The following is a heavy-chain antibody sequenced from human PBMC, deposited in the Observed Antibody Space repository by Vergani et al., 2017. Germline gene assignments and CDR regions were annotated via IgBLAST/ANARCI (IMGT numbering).Heavy chain of an antibody. CDR3: ARGHSGYETKGIDYYYGMDV. CDR2: IWYDGSNK. Sequence: VQLVESGGGLVKPGGSLRLSCAASGFTFSSYSMNWVRQAPGKGLEWVAVIWYDGSNKYYADSVKGRFTISRDKSKNTLYLQMNSLRAEDTAVYYCARGHSGYETKGIDYYYGMDVWGQGTTVTVSS. D-gene: IGHD5-12*01. CDR1: GFTFSSYS. J-gene: IGHJ6*02. V-gene: IGHV3-33*08.